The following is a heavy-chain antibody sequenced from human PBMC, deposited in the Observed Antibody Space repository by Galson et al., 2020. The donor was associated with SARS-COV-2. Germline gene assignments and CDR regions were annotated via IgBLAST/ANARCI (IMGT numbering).Heavy chain of an antibody. CDR1: GFTFSSYG. CDR3: AKDLLRFLEWLLTYYYGMDV. CDR2: ISYDGSNK. Sequence: GGSLRLSCAASGFTFSSYGMHWVRQAPGKGLEWVAVISYDGSNKYYADSVKGRFTVSRDNSKITLYLQMNSLRAEDTAVYYCAKDLLRFLEWLLTYYYGMDVWGQGTTVTVSS. D-gene: IGHD3-3*01. V-gene: IGHV3-30*18. J-gene: IGHJ6*02.